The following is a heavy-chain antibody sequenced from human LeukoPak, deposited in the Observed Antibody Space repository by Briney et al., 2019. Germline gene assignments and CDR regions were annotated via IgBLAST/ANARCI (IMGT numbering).Heavy chain of an antibody. J-gene: IGHJ4*02. CDR1: GFTFSSYG. CDR3: AKDRWQLGTGGYFDY. Sequence: SGGSLRLSCAASGFTFSSYGMHWVRQAPGKGLEWVAVISYDGSNKYYADSVKGRFTISRDNSKNTLYLQMKSLRAEDTAVYYCAKDRWQLGTGGYFDYWGQGTLVTVSS. D-gene: IGHD6-6*01. V-gene: IGHV3-30*18. CDR2: ISYDGSNK.